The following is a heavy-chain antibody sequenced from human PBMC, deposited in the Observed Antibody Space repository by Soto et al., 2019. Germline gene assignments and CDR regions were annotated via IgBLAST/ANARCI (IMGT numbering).Heavy chain of an antibody. V-gene: IGHV1-69*01. J-gene: IGHJ6*02. CDR1: GGTFSSYA. Sequence: QVQLVQSGAEVKKPGSSVKVSCKASGGTFSSYAISWVRQAPGQGLEWMGGIIPIFGTANYAQKFQGRVTITADESTSTAYMELSSLRYEDTAVYYCAPGYYYSSGGRRPYYYYYGMDVWGRGTTVTVSS. CDR3: APGYYYSSGGRRPYYYYYGMDV. CDR2: IIPIFGTA. D-gene: IGHD3-22*01.